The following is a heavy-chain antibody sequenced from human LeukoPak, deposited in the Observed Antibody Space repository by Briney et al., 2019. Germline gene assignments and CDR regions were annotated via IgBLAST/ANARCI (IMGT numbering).Heavy chain of an antibody. D-gene: IGHD3-10*01. Sequence: PGGSLRLSCAASGFTFSSYAMSWVRQAPGKGLEWVSAISGSGGSTYYADSVKGRFTISRDNSKNTLYLQMNSLRAEDTAVYYCASSYYYGSGSPEPFDYWGQGTLVTVSS. CDR1: GFTFSSYA. CDR2: ISGSGGST. V-gene: IGHV3-23*01. J-gene: IGHJ4*02. CDR3: ASSYYYGSGSPEPFDY.